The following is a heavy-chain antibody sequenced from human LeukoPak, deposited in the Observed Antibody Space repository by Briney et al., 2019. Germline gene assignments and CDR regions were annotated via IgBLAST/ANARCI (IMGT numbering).Heavy chain of an antibody. CDR3: ASSPDDFGDYATGNWFDP. Sequence: SETLSLTCDVSGVSISSSGYYWGWIRQPPGKGLEWIGSIYYRGNTYYNPSLKSRVTISVDTSKNQFSLRLSSVIAADTAVYYCASSPDDFGDYATGNWFDPWGQGTLVTVSS. V-gene: IGHV4-39*01. D-gene: IGHD4-17*01. J-gene: IGHJ5*02. CDR2: IYYRGNT. CDR1: GVSISSSGYY.